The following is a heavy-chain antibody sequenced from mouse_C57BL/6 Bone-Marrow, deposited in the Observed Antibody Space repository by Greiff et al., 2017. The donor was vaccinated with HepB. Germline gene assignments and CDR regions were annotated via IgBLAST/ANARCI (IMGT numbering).Heavy chain of an antibody. J-gene: IGHJ1*03. D-gene: IGHD2-4*01. CDR3: ARMGYDYDRSWYFDV. Sequence: QVQLKQSGPELVKPGASVKISCKASGYSFTSYYIHWVKQRPGQGLEWIGWIYPGSGNTKYNEKFKGKATLTADTSSSTAYMQLSSLTSEDSAVYYCARMGYDYDRSWYFDVWGTGTTVTVSS. V-gene: IGHV1-66*01. CDR2: IYPGSGNT. CDR1: GYSFTSYY.